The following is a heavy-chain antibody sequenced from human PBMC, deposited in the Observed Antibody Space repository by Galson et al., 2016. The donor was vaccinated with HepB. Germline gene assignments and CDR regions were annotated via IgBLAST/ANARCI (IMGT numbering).Heavy chain of an antibody. V-gene: IGHV3-9*01. J-gene: IGHJ1*01. CDR3: AKATSGSAYGSRYFQH. D-gene: IGHD4-17*01. CDR1: GFTFGDFA. CDR2: ISWNSGRL. Sequence: SLRLSCAASGFTFGDFAIHWVRQAPGKGLEWVSGISWNSGRLTYTDSVKGRFTISRDNAKNSLYLQMDSLRPDDTAFYYCAKATSGSAYGSRYFQHWGRGTLVTVSS.